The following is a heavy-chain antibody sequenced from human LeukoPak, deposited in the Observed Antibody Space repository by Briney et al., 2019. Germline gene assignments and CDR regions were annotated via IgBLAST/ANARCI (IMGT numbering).Heavy chain of an antibody. V-gene: IGHV4-39*07. CDR1: GGSISSSSYY. J-gene: IGHJ6*03. CDR3: ARMTEVRDFWNGYRHYMDV. CDR2: VYYSGST. D-gene: IGHD3-3*01. Sequence: PSETLSLTCTVSGGSISSSSYYWGWMRQPPGKGLEWIGSVYYSGSTYYNPSLKGRVTISVDTSKNQFSLKLSSVTAADTAVYYCARMTEVRDFWNGYRHYMDVWGKGTTVTVSS.